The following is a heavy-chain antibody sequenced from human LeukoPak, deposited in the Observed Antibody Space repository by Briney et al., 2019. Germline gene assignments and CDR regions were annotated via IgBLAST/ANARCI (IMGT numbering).Heavy chain of an antibody. CDR1: GFSFSSYN. V-gene: IGHV3-48*01. D-gene: IGHD3-10*01. Sequence: PGGSLRLSCAASGFSFSSYNMNWVRQAPGKGLEWLSYISSTRPTIYYADSVKGRFTISRDDAKSSLYLQMNSLRVEDTAVYYCAKEVTYGGAAFDVWGQGTTVTVSS. CDR2: ISSTRPTI. J-gene: IGHJ3*01. CDR3: AKEVTYGGAAFDV.